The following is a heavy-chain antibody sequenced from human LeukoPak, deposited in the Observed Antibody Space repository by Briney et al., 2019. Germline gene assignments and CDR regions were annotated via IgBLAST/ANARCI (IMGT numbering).Heavy chain of an antibody. CDR1: GGTFSSYA. V-gene: IGHV1-69*04. CDR2: IIPILGIA. Sequence: ASVKVSCKASGGTFSSYAISWVRQAPGQGLEWMGRIIPILGIANYAQKFQGRVTITADKSTSTAYMELSSLRSEDTAVYYCARVAYCGGDCPSPIDYWGQGTLVTVSS. CDR3: ARVAYCGGDCPSPIDY. D-gene: IGHD2-21*02. J-gene: IGHJ4*02.